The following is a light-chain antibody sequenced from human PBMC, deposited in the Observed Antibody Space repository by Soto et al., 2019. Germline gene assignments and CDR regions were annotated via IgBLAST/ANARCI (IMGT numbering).Light chain of an antibody. Sequence: DLQMTQSPSSLAASVGDRVTITCRASQGIGNDLGWYQQKPRKAPKRLIYAASSLQSGVPSRFSGSGSGTEFTLTISSLQPEDFATYYCLQHNNYPLTFGGGTKVEIK. V-gene: IGKV1-17*01. CDR3: LQHNNYPLT. CDR2: AAS. J-gene: IGKJ4*01. CDR1: QGIGND.